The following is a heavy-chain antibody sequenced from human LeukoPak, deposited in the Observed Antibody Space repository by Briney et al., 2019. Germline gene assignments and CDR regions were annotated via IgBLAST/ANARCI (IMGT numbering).Heavy chain of an antibody. CDR3: ARDNTAITMIVVPQSAFDI. J-gene: IGHJ3*02. D-gene: IGHD3-22*01. CDR2: ISGSGGST. V-gene: IGHV3-23*01. Sequence: PGGSLRLSCAASGFTFSSYAMSWVRQAPGKGLEWVSAISGSGGSTYYADSVKGRFTISRDNAKNSLYLQMNSLRAEDTAVYYCARDNTAITMIVVPQSAFDIWGQGTMVTVSS. CDR1: GFTFSSYA.